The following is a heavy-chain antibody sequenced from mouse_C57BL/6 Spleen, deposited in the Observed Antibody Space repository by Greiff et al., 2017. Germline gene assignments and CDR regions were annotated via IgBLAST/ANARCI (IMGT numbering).Heavy chain of an antibody. CDR2: IDPSDSYT. J-gene: IGHJ4*01. CDR3: ARGDLRKSYAMDY. Sequence: QVQLQQPGAELVKPGASVKLSCKASGYTFTSYWMQWVKQRPGQGLEWIGEIDPSDSYTNYNQKFKGKATLTVDTSSSTAYMQLSSLTSEDSAVYYCARGDLRKSYAMDYWGQGTSVTVSS. CDR1: GYTFTSYW. V-gene: IGHV1-50*01.